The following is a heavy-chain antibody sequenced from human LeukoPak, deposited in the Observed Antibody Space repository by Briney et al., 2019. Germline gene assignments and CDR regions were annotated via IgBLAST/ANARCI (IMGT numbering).Heavy chain of an antibody. CDR2: IYHSGST. J-gene: IGHJ6*03. V-gene: IGHV4-4*02. CDR3: ARLDAGYCSSTSCYAPRYYYMDV. Sequence: SETLSLTCAVSGGSISSSNWWSWVRQPPGKGLEWIGEIYHSGSTNYNPSLKSRVTISVDKSKNQFSLKLSSVTAADTAVYYCARLDAGYCSSTSCYAPRYYYMDVWGKGTTVTISS. D-gene: IGHD2-2*01. CDR1: GGSISSSNW.